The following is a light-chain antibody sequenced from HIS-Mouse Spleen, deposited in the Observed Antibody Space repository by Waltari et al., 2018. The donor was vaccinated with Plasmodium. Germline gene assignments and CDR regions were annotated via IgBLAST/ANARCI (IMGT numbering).Light chain of an antibody. CDR1: QSVSSN. V-gene: IGKV3-15*01. CDR2: GAS. J-gene: IGKJ3*01. CDR3: QQYNNWSFT. Sequence: EIVMTQSPATLSVSPGERATLPCRASQSVSSNLAWYQQKPGQAPRLLIYGASTRATGIPARFSGSGSGTECTLTISSLQSEDVAVYYCQQYNNWSFTFGPGTKVEIK.